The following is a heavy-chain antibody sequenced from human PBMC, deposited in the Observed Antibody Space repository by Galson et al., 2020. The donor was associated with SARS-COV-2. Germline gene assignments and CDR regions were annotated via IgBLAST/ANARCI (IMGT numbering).Heavy chain of an antibody. CDR1: GFNFSSYW. V-gene: IGHV3-7*04. J-gene: IGHJ5*02. Sequence: GGSLRLSCAASGFNFSSYWMSWVRQTPGKGLEWVANIEHDGSGKYYVASVKGRFTISRDNAKNSLYLQMNILRAEDTAVYYCARATYYYDSSGLATRWFDPWGQGTLVTVSS. D-gene: IGHD3-22*01. CDR2: IEHDGSGK. CDR3: ARATYYYDSSGLATRWFDP.